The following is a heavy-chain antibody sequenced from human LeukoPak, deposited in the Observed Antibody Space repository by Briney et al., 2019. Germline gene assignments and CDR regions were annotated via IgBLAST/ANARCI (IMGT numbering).Heavy chain of an antibody. D-gene: IGHD5-18*01. Sequence: ASVKVSCKASGYTFTSYDINWVRQATGQGLEWIGWMNPNSGNTGYAQKFQGRVTITRNTSISTAYMELSSLRSEDTAVYYCAREFHEWIQLWPLADYYYYMDVWGKGTTVTVSS. J-gene: IGHJ6*03. V-gene: IGHV1-8*03. CDR2: MNPNSGNT. CDR3: AREFHEWIQLWPLADYYYYMDV. CDR1: GYTFTSYD.